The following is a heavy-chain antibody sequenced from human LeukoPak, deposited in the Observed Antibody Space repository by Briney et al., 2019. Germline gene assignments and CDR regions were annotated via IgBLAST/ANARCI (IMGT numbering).Heavy chain of an antibody. D-gene: IGHD2-21*01. V-gene: IGHV3-23*01. CDR2: ISGSGGST. CDR1: GVTFSSEA. CDR3: AKDTVRAIHYYYNGMDV. Sequence: GGSLRLSCAASGVTFSSEAMSWVRYAPGQGLEWVSAISGSGGSTYYADSVKGRFTIPRDNSKNTLYLQMNSLRAEDTVVYYCAKDTVRAIHYYYNGMDVWGQGATVTVSS. J-gene: IGHJ6*02.